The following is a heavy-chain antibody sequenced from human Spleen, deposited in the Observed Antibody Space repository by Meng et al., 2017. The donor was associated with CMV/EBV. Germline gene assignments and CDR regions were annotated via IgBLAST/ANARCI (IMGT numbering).Heavy chain of an antibody. CDR3: ARDFNGWYYYYGMDV. Sequence: GESLKISCAASGFTVSSYAMHWVRQAPGKGLEWVAVISYDGSNKYYADSVKGRFTISRDNSKNTLYLQMNSLRAEDTAVYYCARDFNGWYYYYGMDVWGQGTTVTVSS. J-gene: IGHJ6*02. D-gene: IGHD6-19*01. V-gene: IGHV3-30-3*01. CDR2: ISYDGSNK. CDR1: GFTVSSYA.